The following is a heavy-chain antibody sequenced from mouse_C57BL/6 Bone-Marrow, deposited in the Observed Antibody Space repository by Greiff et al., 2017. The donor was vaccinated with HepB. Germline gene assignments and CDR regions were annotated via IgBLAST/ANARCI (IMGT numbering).Heavy chain of an antibody. J-gene: IGHJ2*01. D-gene: IGHD2-3*01. CDR1: GYTFTSYW. Sequence: QVQLKESGAELAKPGASVKLSCKASGYTFTSYWMHWVKQRPGPGLEWIGYIKPSSGYTKSNQKFKDKATLTADKSSSTAYMQLRSLTDDDSAVYYCARSTNGYYWYYFDYWGQGTTLTVSS. CDR2: IKPSSGYT. CDR3: ARSTNGYYWYYFDY. V-gene: IGHV1-7*01.